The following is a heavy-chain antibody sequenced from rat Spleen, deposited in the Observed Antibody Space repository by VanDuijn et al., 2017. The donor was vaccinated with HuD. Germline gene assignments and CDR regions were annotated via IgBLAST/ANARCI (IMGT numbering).Heavy chain of an antibody. J-gene: IGHJ2*01. V-gene: IGHV2S8*01. D-gene: IGHD1-7*01. CDR1: GFSLTSYG. CDR3: TRVDTTGIPDY. Sequence: QVQLKGSGPDLVQPSQTLSLTCTVSGFSLTSYGVSWVRQPPGKGLEWIAGISRGGNTYHNSVLKSRLSSSRETSKSQVFLKMNSLQTDDTGTYYCTRVDTTGIPDYWGQGVMVTVSS. CDR2: ISRGGNT.